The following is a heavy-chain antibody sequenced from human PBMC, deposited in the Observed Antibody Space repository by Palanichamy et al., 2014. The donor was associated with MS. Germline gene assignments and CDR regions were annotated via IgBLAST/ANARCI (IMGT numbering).Heavy chain of an antibody. CDR1: GFTFTSYA. D-gene: IGHD1-20*01. V-gene: IGHV3-23*01. CDR3: AKGVTGRRAFDI. J-gene: IGHJ3*02. Sequence: EVQLLESGGGLVQPGGSLRLSCAASGFTFTSYAMTWVRQAPGKGLEWVSSISGSGGDAYYADSMRGRFTISRDNSKNTKNTLYLQMNSLRAEDTAVYYCAKGVTGRRAFDIWGQGTMVTVSP. CDR2: ISGSGGDA.